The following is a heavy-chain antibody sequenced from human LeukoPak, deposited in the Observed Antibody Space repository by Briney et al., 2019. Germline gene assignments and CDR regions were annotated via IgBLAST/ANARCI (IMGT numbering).Heavy chain of an antibody. CDR3: AREVNWNSATLFFDC. CDR1: GGSISSGDFY. V-gene: IGHV4-31*03. D-gene: IGHD1-7*01. Sequence: SETLSLTCTVSGGSISSGDFYWTWIRQNPGKGLECIGYTHYSGSTYCNPSLKSRVTISVDTSKNPFSLKLSSVAAADTAVYYCAREVNWNSATLFFDCWGQGTLVTVSS. J-gene: IGHJ4*02. CDR2: THYSGST.